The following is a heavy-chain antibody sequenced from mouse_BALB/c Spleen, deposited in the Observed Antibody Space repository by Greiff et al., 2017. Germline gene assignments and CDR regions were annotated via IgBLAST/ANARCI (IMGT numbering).Heavy chain of an antibody. CDR1: GYTFTSYW. V-gene: IGHV1S81*02. D-gene: IGHD2-1*01. CDR3: ARFGNYVGYYAMDY. CDR2: INPSNGRT. J-gene: IGHJ4*01. Sequence: QVQLQQPGAELVKPGASVKLSCKASGYTFTSYWMHWVKQRPGQGLEWIGEINPSNGRTNYNEKFKSKATLTVDKSSSTAYMQLSSLTSEDSAVYYCARFGNYVGYYAMDYWGQGTSVTVSS.